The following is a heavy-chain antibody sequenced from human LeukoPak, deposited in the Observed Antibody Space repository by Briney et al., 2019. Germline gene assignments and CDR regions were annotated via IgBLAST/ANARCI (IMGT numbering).Heavy chain of an antibody. Sequence: SETLSLTCAVYGGSFSGYYWSWIRQPPGKGLEWIGEINHSGSTNYNPSLKSRVTISVDTPKNQFSLKLSSVTAADTAVYYCASGVLSRDYVWGSASFFDYWGQGTLVTVSS. CDR3: ASGVLSRDYVWGSASFFDY. V-gene: IGHV4-34*01. J-gene: IGHJ4*02. CDR2: INHSGST. CDR1: GGSFSGYY. D-gene: IGHD3-16*01.